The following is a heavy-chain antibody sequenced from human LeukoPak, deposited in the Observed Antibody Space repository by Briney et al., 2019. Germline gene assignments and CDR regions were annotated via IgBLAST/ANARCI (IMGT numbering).Heavy chain of an antibody. CDR2: IKSKTDGGTT. J-gene: IGHJ1*01. Sequence: GGSLRLSCAASGFTFSNAWMSWVRQAPGKGLEWVGRIKSKTDGGTTDYAAPVEGRFTISRDDSKNTLYLQMNSLKTEDTAVYYCTTDYQRYCTNGVCYRRYFQHWGQGTLVTVSS. D-gene: IGHD2-8*01. CDR3: TTDYQRYCTNGVCYRRYFQH. V-gene: IGHV3-15*01. CDR1: GFTFSNAW.